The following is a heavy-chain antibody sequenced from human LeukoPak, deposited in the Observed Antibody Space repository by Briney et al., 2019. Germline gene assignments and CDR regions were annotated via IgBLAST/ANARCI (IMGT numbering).Heavy chain of an antibody. CDR1: GYSISSGNY. CDR2: IYHSRST. Sequence: PSETLSLTCTVSGYSISSGNYWDWIRQPPGKGLEWIGSIYHSRSTYYNPSLKSRVTISVDTSKNQFSLKLSSVTAADTAVYYCARGQFAWSGYYAYWGQGTLVTVSS. V-gene: IGHV4-38-2*02. D-gene: IGHD3-3*01. CDR3: ARGQFAWSGYYAY. J-gene: IGHJ4*02.